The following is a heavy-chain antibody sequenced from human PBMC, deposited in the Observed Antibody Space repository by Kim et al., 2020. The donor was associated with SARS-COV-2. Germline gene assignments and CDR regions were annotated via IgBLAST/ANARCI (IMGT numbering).Heavy chain of an antibody. J-gene: IGHJ6*02. CDR2: ISYDGSNK. Sequence: GGSLRLSCAASGFTFSSYGMHWVRQAPGKGLEWVAVISYDGSNKYYADSVKGRFTISRDNSKNTLYLQMNSLRAEDTAVYYCAKDQFPSRITMVRGAPYYYYYGIDVWGQGTTVTVSS. V-gene: IGHV3-30*18. CDR3: AKDQFPSRITMVRGAPYYYYYGIDV. CDR1: GFTFSSYG. D-gene: IGHD3-10*01.